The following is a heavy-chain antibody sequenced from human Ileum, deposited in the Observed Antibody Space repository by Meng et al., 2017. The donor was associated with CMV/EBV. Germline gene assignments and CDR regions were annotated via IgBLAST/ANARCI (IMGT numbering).Heavy chain of an antibody. CDR3: AITMIDVGMHNAMDV. D-gene: IGHD3-22*01. CDR2: ISIYNGNT. Sequence: ASVKVSCKASGYNFNIYGISWVRQAPGQGLEWMGWISIYNGNTKYAQKYKDRVTMTTDTSTRTAYLELTSLRSDDTAVYYCAITMIDVGMHNAMDVWGQGTTVTVSS. CDR1: GYNFNIYG. J-gene: IGHJ6*02. V-gene: IGHV1-18*01.